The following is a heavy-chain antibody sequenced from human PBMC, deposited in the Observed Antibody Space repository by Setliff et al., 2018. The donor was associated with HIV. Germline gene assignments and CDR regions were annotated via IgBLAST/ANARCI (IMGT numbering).Heavy chain of an antibody. D-gene: IGHD6-13*01. CDR2: IRYDGSNK. CDR1: GFTFSSYG. J-gene: IGHJ4*02. V-gene: IGHV3-30*02. CDR3: AKDRLLDGSSWYYLDY. Sequence: GGSLRLSCAASGFTFSSYGMHWVRQAPGKGLEWVAFIRYDGSNKYYADSVKGRFTVSRDNSKNTPYLQMNSLRPEDTALYYCAKDRLLDGSSWYYLDYWGQGTLVTVSS.